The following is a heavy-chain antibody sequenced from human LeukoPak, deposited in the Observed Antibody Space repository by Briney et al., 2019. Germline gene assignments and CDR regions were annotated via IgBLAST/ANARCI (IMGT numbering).Heavy chain of an antibody. J-gene: IGHJ3*02. CDR2: IYTSGST. Sequence: SETLSLTCTASGCSISSYYWSWIRQPPGKGLEWIGRIYTSGSTNYNPALKSRVTMSVDASTNQFFIKLSSVTAADTAVYYCARIPPMIVDAFDIWGQGTMVTVSS. V-gene: IGHV4-4*07. CDR1: GCSISSYY. CDR3: ARIPPMIVDAFDI. D-gene: IGHD3-22*01.